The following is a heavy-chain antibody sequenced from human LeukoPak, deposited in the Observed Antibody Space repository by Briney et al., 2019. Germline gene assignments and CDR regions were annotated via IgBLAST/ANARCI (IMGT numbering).Heavy chain of an antibody. CDR3: AKGGIASPGLSN. V-gene: IGHV3-53*01. CDR2: IYSGDST. J-gene: IGHJ4*02. Sequence: PGGSLRLSCAASGFTVSSNYMSWVRQAPGKGLEWVSVIYSGDSTYHADSVTGRFTISRDNSKNTLYVQMNSLRAEDTAVYYCAKGGIASPGLSNWGQGTLVTVSS. CDR1: GFTVSSNY. D-gene: IGHD6-13*01.